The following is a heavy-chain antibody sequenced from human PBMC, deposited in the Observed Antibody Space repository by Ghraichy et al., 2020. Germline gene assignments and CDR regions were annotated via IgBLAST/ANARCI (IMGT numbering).Heavy chain of an antibody. D-gene: IGHD3-10*01. J-gene: IGHJ6*02. CDR2: IDHSGST. Sequence: SETLSLTCAVYGGSFSDYYWTWIRQPPGKGLEWIGEIDHSGSTNYNPSLKSRVTISLDTSKNQFSLKLSSVTAADTAVYYCARGHMGRYYYGMDVWGQGTTVTVSS. CDR1: GGSFSDYY. V-gene: IGHV4-34*01. CDR3: ARGHMGRYYYGMDV.